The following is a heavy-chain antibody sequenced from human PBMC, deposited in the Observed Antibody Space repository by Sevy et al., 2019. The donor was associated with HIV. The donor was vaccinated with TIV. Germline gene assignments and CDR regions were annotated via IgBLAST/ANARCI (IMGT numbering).Heavy chain of an antibody. V-gene: IGHV3-11*06. CDR3: ARVKTYYYDSSGYGFDY. J-gene: IGHJ4*02. Sequence: GGSLRLSCSASGFTFSDYYMSWIRQAPGKGLEWVSYISTSSTYTNHADSVKGRFTISRDNANNSLYLQMNSLRAEDTAVYYCARVKTYYYDSSGYGFDYWGQGTLVTVSS. CDR2: ISTSSTYT. CDR1: GFTFSDYY. D-gene: IGHD3-22*01.